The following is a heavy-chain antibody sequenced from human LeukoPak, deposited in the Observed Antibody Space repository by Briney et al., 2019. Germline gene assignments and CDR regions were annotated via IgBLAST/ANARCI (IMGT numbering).Heavy chain of an antibody. J-gene: IGHJ4*02. V-gene: IGHV3-48*04. CDR2: ISSSGSES. D-gene: IGHD4-11*01. CDR3: ARDRQIPDYIDYGAWFDY. Sequence: QPGGSLRLSCAASGFTFSSYSMNWVRQAPGKGLEWVSHISSSGSESYYRDSVKGRFTISRDNARNSLYLEMNSLRAEDTAIYYCARDRQIPDYIDYGAWFDYWGQGIRVTVSS. CDR1: GFTFSSYS.